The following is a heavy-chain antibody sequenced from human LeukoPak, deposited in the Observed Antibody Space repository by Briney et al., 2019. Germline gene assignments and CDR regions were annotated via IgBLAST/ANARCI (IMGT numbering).Heavy chain of an antibody. J-gene: IGHJ4*02. D-gene: IGHD3-22*01. CDR2: IYYSGST. CDR3: ASYRSGYADY. Sequence: SETLSLTCTVSGGSISSSSYYWGWIRQPPGKGLEWIGTIYYSGSTYYNPSLKSRVTIPVDTSKNQFYLKLSSVTAADTAVYYCASYRSGYADYWGQGTLVTVSS. V-gene: IGHV4-39*01. CDR1: GGSISSSSYY.